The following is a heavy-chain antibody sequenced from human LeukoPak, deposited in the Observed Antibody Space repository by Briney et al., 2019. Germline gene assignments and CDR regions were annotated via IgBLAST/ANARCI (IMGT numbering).Heavy chain of an antibody. D-gene: IGHD2-21*01. Sequence: GSLSLSCAASGFTVSSNYMSWVRQAPGKGLEWVSVIYSGGSTYYADSVKGRFTISRDNSKNTLHLQMNSLRAEDTALYYCAKRSIAFDYWGQGTLVTVSS. CDR3: AKRSIAFDY. J-gene: IGHJ4*02. CDR1: GFTVSSNY. V-gene: IGHV3-66*01. CDR2: IYSGGST.